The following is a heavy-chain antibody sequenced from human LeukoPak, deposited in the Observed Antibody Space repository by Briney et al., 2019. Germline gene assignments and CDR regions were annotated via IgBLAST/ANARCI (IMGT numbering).Heavy chain of an antibody. CDR2: ISPGGST. D-gene: IGHD3-10*01. Sequence: PGGTLRLSCAASGFTFSSHGMNWVRQAPGRGLEWVSNISPGGSTNHAVPVKGRFTISRDNYKNTMYLQMNSLRAEDTAVYYCAKRSGSGGPFDYWGQGILVTVSS. V-gene: IGHV3-23*01. J-gene: IGHJ4*02. CDR1: GFTFSSHG. CDR3: AKRSGSGGPFDY.